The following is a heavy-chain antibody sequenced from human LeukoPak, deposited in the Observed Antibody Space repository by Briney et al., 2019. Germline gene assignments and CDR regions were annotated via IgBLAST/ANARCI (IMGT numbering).Heavy chain of an antibody. CDR2: IKKDGSEK. V-gene: IGHV3-7*01. Sequence: PGGSLRLSCAASGFTLSSYWMSWVRQAPGKGLEWVANIKKDGSEKNYVDSVKGRFTIFRDSAKNSLYLQMNSLRAEDTAVYYCVSTFGSNSDTYWGQGTRVTVSS. CDR3: VSTFGSNSDTY. CDR1: GFTLSSYW. D-gene: IGHD4-23*01. J-gene: IGHJ4*02.